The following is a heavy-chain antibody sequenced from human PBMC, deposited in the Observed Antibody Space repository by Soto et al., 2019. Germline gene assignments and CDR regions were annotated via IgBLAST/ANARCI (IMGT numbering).Heavy chain of an antibody. V-gene: IGHV3-21*01. CDR1: GFTFSSYS. Sequence: LRLSCAASGFTFSSYSMNWVRQAPGKGLEWVSSISSSSSYIYYADSVKGRFTISRDNAKNSLYLQMNSLRAEDTAVYYCARGNAPTYYYDSSGYPKAFDYWGQGTLVTVSS. CDR3: ARGNAPTYYYDSSGYPKAFDY. J-gene: IGHJ4*02. CDR2: ISSSSSYI. D-gene: IGHD3-22*01.